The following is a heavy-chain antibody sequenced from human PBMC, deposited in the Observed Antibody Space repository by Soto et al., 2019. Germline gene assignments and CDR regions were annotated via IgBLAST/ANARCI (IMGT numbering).Heavy chain of an antibody. J-gene: IGHJ6*02. CDR2: INHSGST. CDR1: GGSFSGYY. D-gene: IGHD6-13*01. V-gene: IGHV4-34*01. Sequence: SETLSLTFAVYGGSFSGYYWSWIRQPTGKWLEWIWEINHSGSTNYNPSLKSRVTISVDTSKNQFSLKLRSVTAADTAVYYCARATGKLVGGSDYYYGMDVWGQGTTVTVSS. CDR3: ARATGKLVGGSDYYYGMDV.